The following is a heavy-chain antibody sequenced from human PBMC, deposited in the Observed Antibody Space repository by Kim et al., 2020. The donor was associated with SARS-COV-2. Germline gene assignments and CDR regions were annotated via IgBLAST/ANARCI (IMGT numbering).Heavy chain of an antibody. Sequence: VKGRVTISRDNSKHTLDLKMTSLRAEETAVYYCARGSGSGSYYNYQYFDYWGQGTLVTVSS. J-gene: IGHJ4*02. V-gene: IGHV3-30*01. D-gene: IGHD3-10*01. CDR3: ARGSGSGSYYNYQYFDY.